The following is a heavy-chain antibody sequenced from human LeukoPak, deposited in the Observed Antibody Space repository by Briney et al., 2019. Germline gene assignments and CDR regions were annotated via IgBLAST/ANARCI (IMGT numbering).Heavy chain of an antibody. CDR2: INPTGGST. D-gene: IGHD5-12*01. V-gene: IGHV1-46*01. CDR3: ARDMSGSYYFDY. Sequence: ASVKVSCKASGYTFPSYFMHWVRQAPGQGLEWMGIINPTGGSTTYAQKFQGRVTMTRDTSTSTVYMELSSLRSDDTAVYYCARDMSGSYYFDYWGQGTLVTVSS. CDR1: GYTFPSYF. J-gene: IGHJ4*02.